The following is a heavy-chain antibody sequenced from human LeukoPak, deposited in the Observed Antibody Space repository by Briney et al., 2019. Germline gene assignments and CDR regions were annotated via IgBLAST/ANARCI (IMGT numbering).Heavy chain of an antibody. CDR2: ISYNGASV. CDR3: ARLYDHTGYWSLNPFDI. D-gene: IGHD3-9*01. CDR1: GCTFNSNA. V-gene: IGHV3-23*01. J-gene: IGHJ3*02. Sequence: GGSLRLSCAASGCTFNSNAMGWVRQAPGKGLEWVSSISYNGASVYYAESVKGRFTISRDNSKYSLFLQINSLRAEDTALYYCARLYDHTGYWSLNPFDIWGQGTMVTVSS.